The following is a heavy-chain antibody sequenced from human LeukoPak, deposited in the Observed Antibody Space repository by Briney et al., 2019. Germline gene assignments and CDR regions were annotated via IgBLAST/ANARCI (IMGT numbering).Heavy chain of an antibody. CDR3: ARDSKYHHY. CDR1: GLSFSSYW. D-gene: IGHD6-6*01. J-gene: IGHJ4*02. Sequence: VGSLRLSCADSGLSFSSYWMSWVRQDPGKGLEWVANIKQDGSEKYYVDSVKGRFTISRDNAKNSLYLQMNSLRAEDTAVYYCARDSKYHHYWGQGTLVTVSS. CDR2: IKQDGSEK. V-gene: IGHV3-7*01.